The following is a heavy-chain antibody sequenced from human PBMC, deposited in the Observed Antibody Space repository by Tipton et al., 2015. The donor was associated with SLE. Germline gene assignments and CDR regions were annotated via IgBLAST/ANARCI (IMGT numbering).Heavy chain of an antibody. CDR2: IFYSGGT. D-gene: IGHD2-2*01. CDR3: ARYYCTTTRCYYFDY. Sequence: LRLSCTVSGGSVSPYYWNWIRQSPGKGLEWNGYIFYSGGTNYNPSLKSRVTISVDPSKNPFSLKLRSVTAADTAVYCGARYYCTTTRCYYFDYWGRGTLVTVSS. V-gene: IGHV4-59*02. J-gene: IGHJ4*02. CDR1: GGSVSPYY.